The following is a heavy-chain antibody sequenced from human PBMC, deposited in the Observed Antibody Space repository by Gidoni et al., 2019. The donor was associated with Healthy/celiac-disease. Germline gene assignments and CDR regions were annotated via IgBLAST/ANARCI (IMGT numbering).Heavy chain of an antibody. CDR2: IYYSGST. CDR1: GGSISSYY. Sequence: QVQLQESGPGLVKPSETLSLTCTVSGGSISSYYWSWIRQPPGKGLEWIGYIYYSGSTNYNPSLKSRVTISVDTSKNQFSLKLSSVTAADTAVYYCARGSDYYAYWGQGTLVTVSS. J-gene: IGHJ4*02. D-gene: IGHD3-10*01. CDR3: ARGSDYYAY. V-gene: IGHV4-59*01.